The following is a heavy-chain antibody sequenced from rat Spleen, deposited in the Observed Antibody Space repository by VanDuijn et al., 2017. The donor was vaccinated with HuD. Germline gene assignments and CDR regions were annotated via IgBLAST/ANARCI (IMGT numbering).Heavy chain of an antibody. CDR1: GFTFSNYG. CDR3: ARHGLGEDY. Sequence: EVQLVESGGGLVQPGRSLKLSCAASGFTFSNYGMAWVRQAPTKGLEWVATISYDGSSTYYRASVKGRFTISRDNAKSTLYLQMDSLRSEDTATYYCARHGLGEDYWGQGVMVTVSS. V-gene: IGHV5-29*01. D-gene: IGHD5-1*01. J-gene: IGHJ2*01. CDR2: ISYDGSST.